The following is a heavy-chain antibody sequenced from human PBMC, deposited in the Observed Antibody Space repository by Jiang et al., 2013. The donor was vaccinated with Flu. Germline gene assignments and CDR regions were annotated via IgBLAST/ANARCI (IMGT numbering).Heavy chain of an antibody. CDR1: GGSISSYY. D-gene: IGHD6-25*01. V-gene: IGHV4-59*01. CDR2: IYYSGST. CDR3: ARGLLIAARIFDL. Sequence: GPGLVKPSETLSLTCTVSGGSISSYYWSWIRQPPGKGLEWIGYIYYSGSTNYNPSLKSRVTISVDTSKNQFSLKLSSVTAADTAVYYCARGLLIAARIFDLWGRGTLVTVSS. J-gene: IGHJ2*01.